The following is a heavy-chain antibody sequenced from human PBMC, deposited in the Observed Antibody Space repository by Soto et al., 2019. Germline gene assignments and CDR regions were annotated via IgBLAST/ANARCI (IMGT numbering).Heavy chain of an antibody. CDR3: ARAEPDSGSYPCFDY. CDR2: ISGSGGST. CDR1: GFTFSSYA. D-gene: IGHD1-26*01. V-gene: IGHV3-23*01. Sequence: PGGSLRLSCAAFGFTFSSYAISWFRKAPGKGLEWVSAISGSGGSTYYADSVKGQFTISRDNSKNTLYLQMSSLRAEDTAVYYCARAEPDSGSYPCFDYWGQGTLVTVSS. J-gene: IGHJ4*02.